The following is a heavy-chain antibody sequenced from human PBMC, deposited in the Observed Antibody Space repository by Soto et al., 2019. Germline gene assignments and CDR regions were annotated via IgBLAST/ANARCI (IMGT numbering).Heavy chain of an antibody. D-gene: IGHD3-3*01. J-gene: IGHJ4*02. V-gene: IGHV4-34*01. CDR2: INHSGST. CDR1: GGSFSGYY. CDR3: AIAKSGYPLYY. Sequence: SETLSLTCAVYGGSFSGYYWSWIRQPPGKGLEWIGEINHSGSTNYNPSLKSRVTISVDTSKNQFSLKLSSVTAADTAVYYCAIAKSGYPLYYWGQGTLVTVSS.